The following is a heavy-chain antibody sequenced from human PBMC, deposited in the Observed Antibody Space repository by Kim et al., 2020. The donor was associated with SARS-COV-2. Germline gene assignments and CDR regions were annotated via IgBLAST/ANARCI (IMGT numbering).Heavy chain of an antibody. CDR1: GYSFTSYW. V-gene: IGHV5-51*01. CDR3: ARVAARSCSGGSCPNFDY. J-gene: IGHJ4*02. D-gene: IGHD2-15*01. Sequence: GESLKISCKGSGYSFTSYWIGWVRQMPGKGLEWMGIIYPGDSDTRYSPSFQGQVTISADKSISTAYLQWSSLKASDTAMYYCARVAARSCSGGSCPNFDYWGQGTLVTVSS. CDR2: IYPGDSDT.